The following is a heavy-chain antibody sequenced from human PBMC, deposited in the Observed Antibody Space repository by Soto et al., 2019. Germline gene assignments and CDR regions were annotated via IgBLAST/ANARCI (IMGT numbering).Heavy chain of an antibody. J-gene: IGHJ4*02. CDR2: ISGSGDST. Sequence: EVQLLESGGGWVQPGGSLRLSCAASGFTFSSYAMLWVRQAPGKGLEWVSAISGSGDSTYYADSVKGLFTVSRDTSKNTLYLKMNSLRAEDTAVYYCARRGSGSYYDYWGQGTLVTVSS. V-gene: IGHV3-23*01. D-gene: IGHD1-26*01. CDR1: GFTFSSYA. CDR3: ARRGSGSYYDY.